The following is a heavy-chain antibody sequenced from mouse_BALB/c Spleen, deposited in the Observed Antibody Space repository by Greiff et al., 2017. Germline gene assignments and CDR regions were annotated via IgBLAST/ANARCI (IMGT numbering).Heavy chain of an antibody. D-gene: IGHD1-1*01. CDR1: GYTFTSYY. Sequence: QVQLQQSGPELVKPGASVRISCKASGYTFTSYYIHWVKQRPGQGLEWIGWIYPGNVNTKYNEKFKGKATLTADKSSSTAYMQLSSLTSEDSAVYFCARAYYYGSSLYWYFDVWGAGTTVTVSS. V-gene: IGHV1S56*01. CDR2: IYPGNVNT. CDR3: ARAYYYGSSLYWYFDV. J-gene: IGHJ1*01.